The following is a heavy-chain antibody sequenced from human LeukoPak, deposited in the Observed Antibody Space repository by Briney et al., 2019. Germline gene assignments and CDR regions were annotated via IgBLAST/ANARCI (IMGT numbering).Heavy chain of an antibody. J-gene: IGHJ4*02. V-gene: IGHV3-11*01. CDR3: ARDTLTDIAARPLDY. D-gene: IGHD6-6*01. CDR1: GFTFGDYY. Sequence: PGGSLRLSCAASGFTFGDYYMAWIRQAPGKGLEYISDISNSGGTKYYADSVKGRFTISRDNAKNSLILQMDRLTIEDTAIYYCARDTLTDIAARPLDYWGQGTLVTVSS. CDR2: ISNSGGTK.